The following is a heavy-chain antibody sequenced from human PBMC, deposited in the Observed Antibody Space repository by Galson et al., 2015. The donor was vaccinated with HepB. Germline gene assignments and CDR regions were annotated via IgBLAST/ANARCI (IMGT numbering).Heavy chain of an antibody. D-gene: IGHD4-11*01. J-gene: IGHJ6*03. CDR1: GYTFTSYG. V-gene: IGHV1-18*01. Sequence: SVKVSCKASGYTFTSYGISWVRQAPGQGLEWMGWISAYNGNTNYAQKLQGRVTMTTDTSTSTAYMELRSLRSDDTAVYYCARVQVTVIPLYYYYYMDVWGKGTTVTVSS. CDR2: ISAYNGNT. CDR3: ARVQVTVIPLYYYYYMDV.